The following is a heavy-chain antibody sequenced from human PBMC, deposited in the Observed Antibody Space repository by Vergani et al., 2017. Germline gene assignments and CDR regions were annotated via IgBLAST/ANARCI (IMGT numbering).Heavy chain of an antibody. Sequence: VQLVQSGAEEKKPGESLKISCKASGGTFSSYAISWVRQAPGQGLEWMGRIIPILGIANYAQKFQGRVTITADNSTSTAYMELSSLRSEDTAVYYCARXGETDTIFGANYYGMDVWGQGTTVTVSS. CDR2: IIPILGIA. V-gene: IGHV1-69*09. CDR3: ARXGETDTIFGANYYGMDV. D-gene: IGHD3-3*01. J-gene: IGHJ6*02. CDR1: GGTFSSYA.